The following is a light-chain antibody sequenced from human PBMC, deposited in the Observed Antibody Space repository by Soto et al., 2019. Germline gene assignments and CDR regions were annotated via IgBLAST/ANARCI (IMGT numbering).Light chain of an antibody. CDR3: QQYNSYSYT. CDR1: QSISSW. J-gene: IGKJ2*01. CDR2: DAS. V-gene: IGKV1-5*01. Sequence: DIQMTQSPSTLSASVGDRVTITCRASQSISSWLAWYQQKPGKAPKPLIYDASSLESGVPSRFRGSGSGTEFTLTSSSRQPDDFATYYCQQYNSYSYTFGQGTKLEIK.